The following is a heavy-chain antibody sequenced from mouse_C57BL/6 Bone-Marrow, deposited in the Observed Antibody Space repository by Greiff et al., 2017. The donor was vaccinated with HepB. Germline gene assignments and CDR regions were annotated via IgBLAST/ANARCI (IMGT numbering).Heavy chain of an antibody. Sequence: QVQLQQSGPELVKPGASVKISCKASGYAFSSSWMNWVKQRPGKGLEWIGRIYPGDGDTNYNGKFKGKATLTADKSSSTAYMQLSSLKSEDSAVYFCARPLITTDAMDYWGQGTSVTVSS. CDR3: ARPLITTDAMDY. D-gene: IGHD1-1*01. CDR1: GYAFSSSW. V-gene: IGHV1-82*01. J-gene: IGHJ4*01. CDR2: IYPGDGDT.